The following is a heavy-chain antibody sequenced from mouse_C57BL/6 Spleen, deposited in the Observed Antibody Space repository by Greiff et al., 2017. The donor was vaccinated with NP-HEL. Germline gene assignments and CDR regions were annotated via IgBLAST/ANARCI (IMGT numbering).Heavy chain of an antibody. D-gene: IGHD2-5*01. J-gene: IGHJ2*01. V-gene: IGHV3-6*01. CDR2: ISYDGSN. CDR1: GYSITSGYY. CDR3: AKGYYSNYGFDY. Sequence: ESGPGLVKPSQSLSLTCSVTGYSITSGYYWNWIRQFPGNKLEWMGYISYDGSNNYNPSLKNRISITRDTSKNQFFLKLNSVTTEDTATYYCAKGYYSNYGFDYWGQGTTLTVSS.